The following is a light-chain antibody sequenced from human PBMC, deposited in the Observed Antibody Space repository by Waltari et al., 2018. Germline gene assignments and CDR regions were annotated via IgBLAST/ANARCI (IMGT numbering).Light chain of an antibody. V-gene: IGLV2-14*01. Sequence: QSALTQPASVSGSPGQSITISCTGTSSDVGGYNYASWYQQHPGNAPKLMIYEVSNRPSGVSNRFSGSKSGNTASLTISGLQAEDEADYYCSSYTSSSTLVVFGGGTKLTVL. J-gene: IGLJ2*01. CDR3: SSYTSSSTLVV. CDR1: SSDVGGYNY. CDR2: EVS.